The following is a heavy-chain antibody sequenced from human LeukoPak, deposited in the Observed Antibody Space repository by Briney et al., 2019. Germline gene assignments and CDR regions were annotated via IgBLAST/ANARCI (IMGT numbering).Heavy chain of an antibody. CDR2: IYTSGST. D-gene: IGHD6-13*01. J-gene: IGHJ4*02. Sequence: SETLSLTCAVSGGSISSYYWSWIRQPAGKGLEWIGRIYTSGSTNYNPSLKSRVTMSVDTSKNQFSLKLSSVTAADTAVYYCAAIHSSSWYDYWGQGTLVTVSS. CDR1: GGSISSYY. V-gene: IGHV4-4*07. CDR3: AAIHSSSWYDY.